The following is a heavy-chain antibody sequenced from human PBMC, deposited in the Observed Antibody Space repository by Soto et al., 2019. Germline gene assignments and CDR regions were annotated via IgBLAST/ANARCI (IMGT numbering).Heavy chain of an antibody. CDR2: ISGSGGST. CDR1: GFTFSSYA. J-gene: IGHJ4*02. CDR3: ARDPPSSGATHNSFDY. V-gene: IGHV3-23*01. D-gene: IGHD2-15*01. Sequence: AGSLRLSCAASGFTFSSYAMSWVRQAPGKGLEWVSAISGSGGSTYYADSVKGRFSISVDTSKNQFSLKLASVTAADTAVYYCARDPPSSGATHNSFDYWGQGTLVTVSS.